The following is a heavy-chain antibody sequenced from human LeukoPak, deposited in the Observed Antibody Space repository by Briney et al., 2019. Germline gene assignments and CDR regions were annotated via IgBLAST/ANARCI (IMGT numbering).Heavy chain of an antibody. CDR1: GFTFSSSA. Sequence: GGSLRLSCAGSGFTFSSSAMSWVRQAPGKGLEWVSGMSGRGSGGSTYYADSVKGRFTISRDNSKSTLYLQMNSLRAEDTAVYYCARDGEFYYDSSSYWGQGSLVTVSS. CDR3: ARDGEFYYDSSSY. CDR2: MSGRGSGGST. V-gene: IGHV3-23*01. D-gene: IGHD3-22*01. J-gene: IGHJ4*02.